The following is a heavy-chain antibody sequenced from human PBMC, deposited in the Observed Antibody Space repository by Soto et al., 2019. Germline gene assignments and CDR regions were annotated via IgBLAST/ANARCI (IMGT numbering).Heavy chain of an antibody. CDR3: AGGRPRWGFDF. Sequence: QVQLVQSGAEVKKPGASVKVSCKGSGYTFTSNDINWVRQATGQGFEWMGWMSPKSGDTGYSQKFQGRVTMTRDTSRTTASMELSSLKSEGTAVYCCAGGRPRWGFDFWGQGTLVTVSS. D-gene: IGHD3-16*01. CDR2: MSPKSGDT. V-gene: IGHV1-8*01. CDR1: GYTFTSND. J-gene: IGHJ4*02.